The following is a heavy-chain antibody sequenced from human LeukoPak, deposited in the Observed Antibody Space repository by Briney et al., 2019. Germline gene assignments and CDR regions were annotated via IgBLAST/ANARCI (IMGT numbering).Heavy chain of an antibody. V-gene: IGHV4-61*02. J-gene: IGHJ4*02. CDR3: ARDGYYYSSGYREY. Sequence: SQTLSLTCTVSGVSISSGSYYWSWIRQPAGKGLEWIGRIYTSGSTNYNPSLKSRVTISVDTSKNQFSLRLSSVTAADTAVYYCARDGYYYSSGYREYRGQGTLVTVSS. CDR1: GVSISSGSYY. CDR2: IYTSGST. D-gene: IGHD3-22*01.